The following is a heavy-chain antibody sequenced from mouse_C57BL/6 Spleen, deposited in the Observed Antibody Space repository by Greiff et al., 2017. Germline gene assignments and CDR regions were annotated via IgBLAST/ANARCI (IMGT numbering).Heavy chain of an antibody. CDR1: GFTFSNYW. J-gene: IGHJ3*01. CDR3: TDYCSSYVFAY. Sequence: LQQSGGGLVQPGGSMKLSCVASGFTFSNYWMNWVRQSPEKGLEWVAQIRLRSDNYATPYAESVKVRFTSSRDDSKSSVYLQMNNLRAEDTGIYYCTDYCSSYVFAYWGQGTLVTVSA. D-gene: IGHD1-1*01. CDR2: IRLRSDNYAT. V-gene: IGHV6-3*01.